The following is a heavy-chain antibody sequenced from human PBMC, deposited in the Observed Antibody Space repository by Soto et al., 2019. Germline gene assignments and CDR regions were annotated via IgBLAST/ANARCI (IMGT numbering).Heavy chain of an antibody. D-gene: IGHD2-2*02. CDR2: ISVYNGNT. J-gene: IGHJ6*02. CDR3: ARDPGSSTSCFTCDYYGMDV. CDR1: GYTFTNYG. Sequence: QVQLVQSGAEVMQPGASVKVSCKASGYTFTNYGISWVRQAPGQGLEWMGWISVYNGNTKYAQKFQGRVTMTTDTSTSTAYMELRSLRSDDTAVYYCARDPGSSTSCFTCDYYGMDVWGQGTTVTVSS. V-gene: IGHV1-18*04.